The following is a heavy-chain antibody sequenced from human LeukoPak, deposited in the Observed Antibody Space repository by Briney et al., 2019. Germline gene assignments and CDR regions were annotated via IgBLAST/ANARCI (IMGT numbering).Heavy chain of an antibody. CDR2: IYTSGST. V-gene: IGHV4-61*02. J-gene: IGHJ6*03. D-gene: IGHD6-13*01. CDR3: AGQQLVNYYMDV. CDR1: GGSISSGSYY. Sequence: PSETLSLTCTVSGGSISSGSYYWSWIRQPAGKGLEWIGRIYTSGSTNYNPSLKSRVTILVDTSKNQFSLKLSSVTAADTAVYYCAGQQLVNYYMDVWGKGTTVTVSS.